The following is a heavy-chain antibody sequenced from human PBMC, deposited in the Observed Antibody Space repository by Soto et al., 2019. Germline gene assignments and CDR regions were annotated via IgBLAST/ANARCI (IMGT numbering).Heavy chain of an antibody. Sequence: GGSRSPSCPVCGFSLHNSFMYSVRQPPGKGLGCVAIIWNDGSNSFYANSVRGRFTISRDNSKNTLYLQMSSLRAEDTAVYYCAGRQISPPTRRAATDRGAMDVWGQGTTVTVSS. CDR1: GFSLHNSF. V-gene: IGHV3-33*01. J-gene: IGHJ6*02. CDR3: AGRQISPPTRRAATDRGAMDV. CDR2: IWNDGSNS. D-gene: IGHD6-25*01.